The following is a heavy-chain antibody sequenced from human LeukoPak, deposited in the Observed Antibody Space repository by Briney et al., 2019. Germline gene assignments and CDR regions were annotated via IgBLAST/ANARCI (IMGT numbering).Heavy chain of an antibody. CDR1: GFTFSSYS. CDR3: ASTLVGATGFDP. D-gene: IGHD1-26*01. V-gene: IGHV3-21*01. CDR2: ISSSSSYI. Sequence: GGSLRLSCAASGFTFSSYSMNWVRQAPGKGLEWVSSISSSSSYIYYADSVKGRFTISRDNAKKSLYLQMNSLRAEDTAAYYCASTLVGATGFDPWGQGTLVTVSS. J-gene: IGHJ5*02.